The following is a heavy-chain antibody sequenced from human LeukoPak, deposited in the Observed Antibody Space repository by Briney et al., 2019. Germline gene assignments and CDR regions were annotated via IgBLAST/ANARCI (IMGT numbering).Heavy chain of an antibody. J-gene: IGHJ2*01. CDR2: IYYSGST. V-gene: IGHV4-59*01. CDR1: GGSISSYY. Sequence: PSETLSLTCTVSGGSISSYYWSWIRQPPGKRLEWIGYIYYSGSTNYNPSLKSRVTISVDTSKNQFSLKLSSVTAADTAVYYCASGGTPDWYFDLWGRSTLVTVSS. D-gene: IGHD4-23*01. CDR3: ASGGTPDWYFDL.